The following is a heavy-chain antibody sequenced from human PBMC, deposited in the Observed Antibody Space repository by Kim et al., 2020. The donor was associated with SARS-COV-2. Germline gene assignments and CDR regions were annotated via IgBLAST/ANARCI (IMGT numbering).Heavy chain of an antibody. V-gene: IGHV1-2*02. J-gene: IGHJ5*02. Sequence: ASVKVSCKASGYTFTGYYMHWVRQAPGQGLEWMGWINPNSGGTNYAQKFQGRVTMTRDTSISTAYMELSRLRSDDTAVYYCARDIGVAAAGSAWFDPWGQGTLCTVSS. CDR3: ARDIGVAAAGSAWFDP. D-gene: IGHD6-13*01. CDR1: GYTFTGYY. CDR2: INPNSGGT.